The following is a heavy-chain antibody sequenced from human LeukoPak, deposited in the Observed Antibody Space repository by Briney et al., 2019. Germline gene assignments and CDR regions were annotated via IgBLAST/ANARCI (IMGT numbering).Heavy chain of an antibody. CDR2: ISWNSGSI. D-gene: IGHD2-21*02. V-gene: IGHV3-9*01. CDR1: GFTFDDYA. J-gene: IGHJ4*02. Sequence: PGGSLRLSCAASGFTFDDYAMHWVRQAPGNGLEWVSGISWNSGSIGYADSVKGRFTISRDNAKNSLYLQMNSLRAEDTALYYCAKDRGLTSQSFDYWGQGTLVTVSS. CDR3: AKDRGLTSQSFDY.